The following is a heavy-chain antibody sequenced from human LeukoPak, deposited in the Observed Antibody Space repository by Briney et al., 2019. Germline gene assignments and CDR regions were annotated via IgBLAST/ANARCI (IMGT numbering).Heavy chain of an antibody. V-gene: IGHV4-59*08. CDR3: ARLGIGVVPSAMLGDYYFDY. CDR1: GFTFSTYA. CDR2: IYYSGST. J-gene: IGHJ4*02. Sequence: GSLRLSCAASGFTFSTYALSWVRQAPGKGLEWIGYIYYSGSTNYNPSLKSRVTISVDTSKNPFSLKLTSVTAADTAVYYCARLGIGVVPSAMLGDYYFDYWGQGTLVTVSS. D-gene: IGHD2-2*01.